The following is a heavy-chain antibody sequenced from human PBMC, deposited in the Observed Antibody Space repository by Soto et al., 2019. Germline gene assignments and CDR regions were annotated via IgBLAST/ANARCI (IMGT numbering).Heavy chain of an antibody. D-gene: IGHD3-10*01. Sequence: GGSLRLSCAASGFTFSSYAMSWVRQAPGKGLEWVSAISGSGGSTYYADSVKGRFTISRDNSKNTLYLQMNSLRAEDTAVYYCAKDHGVTHYYYYGMDVCGQGTTVTVSS. CDR3: AKDHGVTHYYYYGMDV. CDR2: ISGSGGST. J-gene: IGHJ6*02. V-gene: IGHV3-23*01. CDR1: GFTFSSYA.